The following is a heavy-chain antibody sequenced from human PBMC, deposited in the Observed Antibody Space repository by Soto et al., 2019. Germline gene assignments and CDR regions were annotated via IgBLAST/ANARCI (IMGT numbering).Heavy chain of an antibody. Sequence: VQSLKDSWNGSGYTFSSYRIGWVRQLHGKGLEWMGIISPGDSDTKYSQSFQGQVTISADKSISTAYLQWNSLRASDTAMYYCARHATYYDILSGYYFDYWGQRTLVTVSS. CDR1: GYTFSSYR. J-gene: IGHJ4*02. CDR2: ISPGDSDT. CDR3: ARHATYYDILSGYYFDY. V-gene: IGHV5-51*01. D-gene: IGHD3-9*01.